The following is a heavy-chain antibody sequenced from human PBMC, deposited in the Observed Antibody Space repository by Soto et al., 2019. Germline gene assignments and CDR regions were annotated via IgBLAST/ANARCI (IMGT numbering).Heavy chain of an antibody. V-gene: IGHV3-74*03. CDR2: INTDGSVA. Sequence: EVQLVESGGGLVQPGESLRLSCAASGLTFRSYWMHWVRQAPGKGLVWVSRINTDGSVAMYVDSVKGRFTISRDNDKNSLYLHMNSLRDEDTAGYYCVMDMQLWRLYSWCQGTLVTVS. CDR1: GLTFRSYW. CDR3: VMDMQLWRLYS. J-gene: IGHJ4*02. D-gene: IGHD2-2*03.